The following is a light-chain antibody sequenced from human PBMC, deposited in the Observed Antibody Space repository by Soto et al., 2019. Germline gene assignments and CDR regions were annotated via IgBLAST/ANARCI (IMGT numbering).Light chain of an antibody. CDR2: GAS. V-gene: IGKV3-20*01. Sequence: EIVLTQSPGTLSLSAGERATLSCRASQSVSSSYFAWYQQKPGQAPRLLIYGASSRATGIPDRFSGSGSGTDFTLTISRLEPEDFAVYYCQQYGSSPTFGQGTKVEIK. CDR1: QSVSSSY. CDR3: QQYGSSPT. J-gene: IGKJ1*01.